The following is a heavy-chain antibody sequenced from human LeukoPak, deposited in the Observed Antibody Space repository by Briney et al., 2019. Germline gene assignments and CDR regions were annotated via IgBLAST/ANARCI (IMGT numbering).Heavy chain of an antibody. CDR3: ARDRSGIYDAFDI. J-gene: IGHJ3*02. CDR1: GFTFSNYG. D-gene: IGHD1-14*01. CDR2: ISKDGSNK. V-gene: IGHV3-30*03. Sequence: PGGSQRLSCAAAGFTFSNYGIHWVRQAPGKGLEWVAVISKDGSNKDYADSVKGRFIISRDNSKNTLYLQMNSLRAEGTAVYYCARDRSGIYDAFDIWGQGTMVTVSS.